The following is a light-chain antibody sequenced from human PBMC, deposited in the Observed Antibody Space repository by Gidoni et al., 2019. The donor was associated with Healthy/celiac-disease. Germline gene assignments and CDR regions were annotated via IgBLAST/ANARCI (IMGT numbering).Light chain of an antibody. Sequence: DIQMTQSPSSLSAAVGDRVTITCQASQDISNNLNWYQQKPGKAPKLLIYDASNLETGVPSRFSGSGSGTDFTVTISSLQPEDIATYYCQQYDNLPLSFGQGTQLEIK. J-gene: IGKJ2*03. V-gene: IGKV1-33*01. CDR2: DAS. CDR3: QQYDNLPLS. CDR1: QDISNN.